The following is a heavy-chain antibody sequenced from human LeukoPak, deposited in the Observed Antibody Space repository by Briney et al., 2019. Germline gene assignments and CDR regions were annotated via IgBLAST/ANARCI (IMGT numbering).Heavy chain of an antibody. CDR3: ARASDYGGNFDY. CDR1: GGSISSYY. Sequence: SETLSLTCTVSGGSISSYYWSWIRQPPGKGLEWIEYIHYSGSANYNPSLKSRVTISVDTSKNQFSLKLSSVTAADTAVYYCARASDYGGNFDYWGQGTLVTVSS. CDR2: IHYSGSA. J-gene: IGHJ4*02. V-gene: IGHV4-59*01. D-gene: IGHD4-23*01.